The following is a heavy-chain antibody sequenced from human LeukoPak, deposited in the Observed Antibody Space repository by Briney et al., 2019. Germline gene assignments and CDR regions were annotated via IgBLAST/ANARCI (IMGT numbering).Heavy chain of an antibody. CDR1: GFTFSSYE. Sequence: GGSLRLSCAASGFTFSSYEMNWVRQAPGKGLEWVSLISWDGGSTYYADSVKGRFTISRDNSKNSLYLQMNSLRAEDTALYYCAKGEGDTAMGALNFDYWGQGTLVTVSS. CDR3: AKGEGDTAMGALNFDY. D-gene: IGHD5-18*01. V-gene: IGHV3-43D*03. J-gene: IGHJ4*02. CDR2: ISWDGGST.